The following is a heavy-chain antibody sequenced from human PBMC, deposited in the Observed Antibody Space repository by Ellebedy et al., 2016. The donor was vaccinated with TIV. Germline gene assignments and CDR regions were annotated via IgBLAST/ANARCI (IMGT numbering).Heavy chain of an antibody. CDR1: GYTFTDYR. Sequence: ASVKVSCKASGYTFTDYRMHWMRQVPGQGLEWMGWINPNTGGTNYAQKFQGRVTMTRDTSISTAYMELSRLRSDDTAVYYCARDSYDILTGWGNWFDPWGQGTLVTVSS. D-gene: IGHD3-9*01. V-gene: IGHV1-2*02. CDR2: INPNTGGT. J-gene: IGHJ5*02. CDR3: ARDSYDILTGWGNWFDP.